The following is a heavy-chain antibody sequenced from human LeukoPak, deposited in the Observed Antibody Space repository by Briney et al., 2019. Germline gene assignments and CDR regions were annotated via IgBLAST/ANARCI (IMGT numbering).Heavy chain of an antibody. CDR1: GGSISSTFDY. CDR3: ARQIIAVNAFDI. Sequence: SETLSLTCTVSGGSISSTFDYWGWIRQPPGMGLEWIGSIYYSGSTFYNPSLKSEVIISVETSKNQFSLKLSSVTAADTAVYYCARQIIAVNAFDIWGQGTMVTVSS. D-gene: IGHD2/OR15-2a*01. CDR2: IYYSGST. V-gene: IGHV4-39*01. J-gene: IGHJ3*02.